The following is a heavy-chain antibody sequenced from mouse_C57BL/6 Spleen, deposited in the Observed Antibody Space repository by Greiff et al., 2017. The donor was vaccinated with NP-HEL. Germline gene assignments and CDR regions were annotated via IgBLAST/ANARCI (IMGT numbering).Heavy chain of an antibody. CDR2: IDPEDGDT. D-gene: IGHD1-1*01. V-gene: IGHV14-1*01. CDR1: GFNIKDYY. J-gene: IGHJ3*01. Sequence: EVKLQESGAELVRPGASVKLSCTASGFNIKDYYMHWVKQRPEQGLEWIGRIDPEDGDTEYAPKFQGKATMTADTSSNTAYLQLNSLTSEGTAVYYCTTENYGSSYAFAYWGQGTLVTVSA. CDR3: TTENYGSSYAFAY.